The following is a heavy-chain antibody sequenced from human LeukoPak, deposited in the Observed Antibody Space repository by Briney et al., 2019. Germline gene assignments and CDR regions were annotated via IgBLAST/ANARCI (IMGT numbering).Heavy chain of an antibody. Sequence: GGSLRLSCAASGFTFTNYALNWVRQAPGKGLEWVSAISGSGGSSSYADSVRGRFTISRDNSNNMLYLQMNSLRAEDTAVYYCAKPLRDAGSFNYPYFDFWGQGTLVTVSS. CDR1: GFTFTNYA. CDR3: AKPLRDAGSFNYPYFDF. V-gene: IGHV3-23*01. D-gene: IGHD5-24*01. CDR2: ISGSGGSS. J-gene: IGHJ4*02.